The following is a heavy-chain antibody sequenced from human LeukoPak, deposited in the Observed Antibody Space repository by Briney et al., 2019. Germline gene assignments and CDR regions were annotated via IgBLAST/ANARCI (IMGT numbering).Heavy chain of an antibody. CDR1: GGTFSSYA. Sequence: ATVKVSCKASGGTFSSYAISWVRQAPGQGLEGMGGNSPNFGTANYAQKFQGRVTITADKSTSTAYMELSSLRSEDTGVYYCARATLRYFDWYRIRHYYYYGMDVWGKGTTVTVSS. J-gene: IGHJ6*04. CDR3: ARATLRYFDWYRIRHYYYYGMDV. D-gene: IGHD3-9*01. V-gene: IGHV1-69*06. CDR2: NSPNFGTA.